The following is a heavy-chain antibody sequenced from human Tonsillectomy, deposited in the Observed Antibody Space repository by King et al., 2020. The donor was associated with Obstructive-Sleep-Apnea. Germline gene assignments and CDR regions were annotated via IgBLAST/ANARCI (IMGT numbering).Heavy chain of an antibody. CDR1: GFTFSSYA. CDR2: ISYDGSNK. Sequence: QVQLVESGGGVVQPGRSLRLSCAASGFTFSSYAMHWVRQAPGKGLEWVAGISYDGSNKYYADSVKGRFTIARDNSKNTLYLQMNSLRAEDTAVYYCARGPGYSSGWYGAPDDYWGQGTLVTVSS. V-gene: IGHV3-30*04. CDR3: ARGPGYSSGWYGAPDDY. D-gene: IGHD6-19*01. J-gene: IGHJ4*02.